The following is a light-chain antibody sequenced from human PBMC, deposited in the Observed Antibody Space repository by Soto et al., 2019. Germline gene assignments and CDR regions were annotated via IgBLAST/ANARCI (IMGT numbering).Light chain of an antibody. J-gene: IGKJ4*01. V-gene: IGKV3-15*01. CDR1: QSVSSN. CDR3: QQYNNWPPLT. Sequence: EIVMTQSPATLSVSTGERATVSCRTSQSVSSNLAWYQQKPGQAPRLLIYGASTRATGIPARFSGSGSGTEFTLTISSLQSEDFAVYYCQQYNNWPPLTFGGGTKVDI. CDR2: GAS.